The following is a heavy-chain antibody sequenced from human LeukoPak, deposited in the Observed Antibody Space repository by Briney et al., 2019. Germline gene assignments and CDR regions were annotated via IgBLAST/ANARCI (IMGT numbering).Heavy chain of an antibody. J-gene: IGHJ6*02. V-gene: IGHV3-30-3*01. Sequence: GGSLRLPCAASGFAYSVYPLHWARQAPGKGLEGVAVISYDGNNEYYADSVKGRFTISRDNSKNTLYLQMNSLRAEDTAVYYCARDPQAGTTTRNYYYYYGMDIWGQGTTVTVS. D-gene: IGHD1-1*01. CDR1: GFAYSVYP. CDR3: ARDPQAGTTTRNYYYYYGMDI. CDR2: ISYDGNNE.